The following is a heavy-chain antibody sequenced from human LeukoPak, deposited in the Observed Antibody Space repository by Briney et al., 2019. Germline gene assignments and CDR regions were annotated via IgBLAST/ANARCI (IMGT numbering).Heavy chain of an antibody. D-gene: IGHD5-18*01. CDR3: ASQHSDVDTAMVPFDY. V-gene: IGHV1-69*05. J-gene: IGHJ4*02. CDR2: IIPIFGTA. CDR1: GFAFSTYY. Sequence: ASVKVSCKASGFAFSTYYMQWVRQAPGQGLEWMGGIIPIFGTANYAQKFQGRVTITTDESTSTAYMELSSLRSEDTAVYYCASQHSDVDTAMVPFDYWGQGTLVTVSS.